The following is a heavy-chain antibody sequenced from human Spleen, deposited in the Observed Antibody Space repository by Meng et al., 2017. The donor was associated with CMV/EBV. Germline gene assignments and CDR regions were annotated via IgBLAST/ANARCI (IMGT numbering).Heavy chain of an antibody. J-gene: IGHJ4*02. Sequence: QGQMQESGPGLVNHSWTLSLTCSVSGGSISSYYWSWSRQPAGKGLEWIWRIYTSGSTNYNPSLKSRVTMSVDTSKNQFSLKLSSVTAADTAVYYCARQSGIVGATLDYWGQGTLVTV. CDR3: ARQSGIVGATLDY. D-gene: IGHD1-26*01. CDR2: IYTSGST. CDR1: GGSISSYY. V-gene: IGHV4-4*07.